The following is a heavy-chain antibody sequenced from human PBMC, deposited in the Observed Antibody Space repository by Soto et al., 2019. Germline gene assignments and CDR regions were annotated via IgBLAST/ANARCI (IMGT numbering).Heavy chain of an antibody. V-gene: IGHV1-69*01. CDR2: IIPIFGTA. J-gene: IGHJ4*02. CDR1: GGTFSSYA. D-gene: IGHD4-17*01. Sequence: QVQLVQSGAEVKKPGSSVKVSCKASGGTFSSYAISWVRQAPGQGLEWMGGIIPIFGTANYAQKFQGRVTITADESTSTAYMELSSLRSEDTAVYYCAKSSWTTVVTLDPQYYYFDYWGQGTLVTVSS. CDR3: AKSSWTTVVTLDPQYYYFDY.